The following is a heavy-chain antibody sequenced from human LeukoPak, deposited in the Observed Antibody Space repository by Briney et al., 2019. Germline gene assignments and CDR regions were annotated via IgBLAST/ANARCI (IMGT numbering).Heavy chain of an antibody. CDR1: GFTFNSYV. Sequence: TGGSLRLSCAASGFTFNSYVMNWVRQAPGKGLEWVSVISSSSTYIFYAGSVKGRFAISRDNAKNSLFLQMNSLRADDTAVYYCARVDGASGAARMDVWGQGTTVTVSS. CDR3: ARVDGASGAARMDV. J-gene: IGHJ6*02. CDR2: ISSSSTYI. D-gene: IGHD6-6*01. V-gene: IGHV3-21*01.